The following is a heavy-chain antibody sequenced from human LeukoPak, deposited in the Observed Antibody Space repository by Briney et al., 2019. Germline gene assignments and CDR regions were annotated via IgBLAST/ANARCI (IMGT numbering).Heavy chain of an antibody. D-gene: IGHD3-10*01. J-gene: IGHJ4*02. Sequence: SETLSLTCTASGGSISSYYWSWIRQPPGKGLEWIGHIYSSGSTNYNPSLKSRVTISVDTSKNQFSLRLSSVTAADTAMYYCARLWFGELLPMDNWGQGTLVTVSS. CDR2: IYSSGST. CDR3: ARLWFGELLPMDN. V-gene: IGHV4-59*08. CDR1: GGSISSYY.